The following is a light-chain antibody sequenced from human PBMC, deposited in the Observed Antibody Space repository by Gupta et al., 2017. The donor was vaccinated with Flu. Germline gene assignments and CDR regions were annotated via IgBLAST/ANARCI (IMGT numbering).Light chain of an antibody. V-gene: IGLV1-44*01. CDR3: ATWDDSLKEV. CDR1: SSNIGSNT. J-gene: IGLJ2*01. Sequence: QSVLPHPPSASGTPGKRVSISCSGSSSNIGSNTVNWYQQLPGTATQLLIYSNNQRPSGVPDRFSGSKSGTSASLAISGLQSEDEADYYCATWDDSLKEVFGGGTKLTVL. CDR2: SNN.